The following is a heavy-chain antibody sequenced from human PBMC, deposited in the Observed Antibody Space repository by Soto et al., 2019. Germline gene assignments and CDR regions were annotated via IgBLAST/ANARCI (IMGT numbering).Heavy chain of an antibody. CDR1: GGTFSSYT. V-gene: IGHV1-69*02. D-gene: IGHD2-15*01. CDR3: ASLYCSGGSCYPASNRSDWFDP. J-gene: IGHJ5*02. Sequence: SVKVSCKASGGTFSSYTISWVRQAPGQGLEWMGRIIPILGIANYAQKFQGRVTITADKSTSTAYMELSSLRSEDTAVYYCASLYCSGGSCYPASNRSDWFDPWGQGTLVTVPS. CDR2: IIPILGIA.